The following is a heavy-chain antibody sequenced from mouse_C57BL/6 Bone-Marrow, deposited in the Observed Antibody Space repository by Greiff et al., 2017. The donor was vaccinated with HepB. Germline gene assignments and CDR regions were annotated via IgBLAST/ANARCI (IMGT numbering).Heavy chain of an antibody. CDR1: GFTFSDYY. D-gene: IGHD1-1*01. Sequence: EVQVVESEGGLVQPGSSMKLSCTASGFTFSDYYMAWVRQVPEKGLEWVANINHDGSSTYYLDSLKSRFIISRDNAKNILYLQMSSLKSEDTATYYCARERNSSYDAMDYWGQGTSVTVSS. V-gene: IGHV5-16*01. CDR3: ARERNSSYDAMDY. CDR2: INHDGSST. J-gene: IGHJ4*01.